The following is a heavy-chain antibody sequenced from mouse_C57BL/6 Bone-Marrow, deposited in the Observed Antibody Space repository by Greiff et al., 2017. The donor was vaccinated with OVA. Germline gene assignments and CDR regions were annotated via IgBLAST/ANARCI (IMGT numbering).Heavy chain of an antibody. V-gene: IGHV5-16*01. Sequence: EVQVVESEGGLVQPGSSMKLSCTASGFTFSDYYMAWVRQVPEKGLEWVANINYDGSSTYYLDSLKSRFIISRDNAKNILYLQMSSLKSEDTATYYCARGRTGYFDYWGQGTTLTVSS. CDR3: ARGRTGYFDY. J-gene: IGHJ2*01. CDR2: INYDGSST. CDR1: GFTFSDYY.